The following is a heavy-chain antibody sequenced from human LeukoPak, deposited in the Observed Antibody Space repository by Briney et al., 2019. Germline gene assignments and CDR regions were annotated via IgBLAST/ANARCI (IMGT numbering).Heavy chain of an antibody. CDR2: ISYDGSNK. CDR3: ARDRGAARHEFDY. J-gene: IGHJ4*02. D-gene: IGHD6-6*01. Sequence: PGGSLRLSCAASGFTFSTYAMHWVRQAPGKGLEWVALISYDGSNKYYPDSVKGRFTISRDNAKNTLYLQMNSLRAEDTAVYYCARDRGAARHEFDYWGQGTLVTVSS. CDR1: GFTFSTYA. V-gene: IGHV3-30*04.